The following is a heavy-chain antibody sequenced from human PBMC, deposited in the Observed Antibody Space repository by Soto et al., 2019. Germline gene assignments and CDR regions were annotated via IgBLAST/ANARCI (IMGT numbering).Heavy chain of an antibody. V-gene: IGHV3-73*01. D-gene: IGHD3-22*01. CDR1: GFPFSCSA. Sequence: GSLRLSCAASGFPFSCSAMHWVLQASGKGLEWVGRIRSKANSYATAYAASVKGRFTISRDDSKNTAYLQMNSLKTEDTAVYYCTRLPAELPHTHYDTNYYGMDVWGQGTTVTVSS. J-gene: IGHJ6*02. CDR3: TRLPAELPHTHYDTNYYGMDV. CDR2: IRSKANSYAT.